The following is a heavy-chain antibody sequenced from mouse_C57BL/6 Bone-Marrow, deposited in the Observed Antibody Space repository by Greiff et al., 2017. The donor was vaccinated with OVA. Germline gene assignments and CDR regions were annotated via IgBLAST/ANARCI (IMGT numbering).Heavy chain of an antibody. CDR2: ISYSGST. D-gene: IGHD3-3*01. J-gene: IGHJ2*01. V-gene: IGHV3-8*01. CDR1: GYSITSDY. CDR3: ARYRAFLYYFDY. Sequence: EVMLVESGPGLTKPSQTLSHTCSVTGYSITSDYWNWIRKFPGNKLEYMGYISYSGSTYYNPSLKSRISITRDTSKNQYYLQLNSVTTEDTATYYCARYRAFLYYFDYWGQGTTLTVSS.